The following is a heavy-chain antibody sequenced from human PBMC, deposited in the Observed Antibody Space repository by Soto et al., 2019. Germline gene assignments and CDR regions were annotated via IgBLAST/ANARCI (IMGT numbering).Heavy chain of an antibody. CDR2: IIPILGIA. CDR1: GGTFSSYT. Sequence: SVKVYCKASGGTFSSYTISWVRQAPGQGLEWMGRIIPILGIANYAQKFQGRVTITADKSTSTAYMELSSLRSEDTAVYYCARVSIAARLGPNAFDICGQGTMVTVSS. V-gene: IGHV1-69*02. J-gene: IGHJ3*02. D-gene: IGHD6-6*01. CDR3: ARVSIAARLGPNAFDI.